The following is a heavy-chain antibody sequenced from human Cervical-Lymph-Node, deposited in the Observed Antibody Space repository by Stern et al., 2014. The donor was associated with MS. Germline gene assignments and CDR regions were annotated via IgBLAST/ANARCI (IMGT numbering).Heavy chain of an antibody. CDR3: ARDVGMDS. V-gene: IGHV4-59*01. J-gene: IGHJ5*01. Sequence: LQLQESGPGLVKPSETLPLTCSVSGVSITSSYWSCIRQPPGKGLVWIGYSYYSRGATYSPSLKSRVTMSVDTSKSQFSLKLSSVTAADTAVYYCARDVGMDSWGQGTLVTVSS. CDR1: GVSITSSY. CDR2: SYYSRGA. D-gene: IGHD6-13*01.